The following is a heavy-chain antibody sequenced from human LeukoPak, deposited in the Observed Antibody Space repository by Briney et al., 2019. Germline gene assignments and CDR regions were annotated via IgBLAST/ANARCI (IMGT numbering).Heavy chain of an antibody. D-gene: IGHD3-22*01. Sequence: WASVKVSCKASGYTFTSYGISWVRQAPGQGLEWMGWISAYNGNTNYAQKLQGRVTMTTDTSTSTAYMELRSLRSDDTAVYYCARNYYYDSSGYPAPDYWGQGTLVTVSS. CDR1: GYTFTSYG. CDR3: ARNYYYDSSGYPAPDY. CDR2: ISAYNGNT. J-gene: IGHJ4*02. V-gene: IGHV1-18*01.